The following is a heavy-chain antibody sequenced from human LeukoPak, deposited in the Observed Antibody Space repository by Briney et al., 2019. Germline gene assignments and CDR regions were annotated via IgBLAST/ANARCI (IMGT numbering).Heavy chain of an antibody. V-gene: IGHV3-49*04. CDR1: GFMIDEYA. J-gene: IGHJ2*01. Sequence: GGSLRLSCTASGFMIDEYAMTWVRQAPGRGLEWLGFIRSRSYHVTTQYAASVRGRFTISRDDSKSVTYLQMDSLKTEGTAVYFCARGRRDGYNDGYFSLWGRGTLVSVSS. CDR2: IRSRSYHVTT. CDR3: ARGRRDGYNDGYFSL. D-gene: IGHD5-24*01.